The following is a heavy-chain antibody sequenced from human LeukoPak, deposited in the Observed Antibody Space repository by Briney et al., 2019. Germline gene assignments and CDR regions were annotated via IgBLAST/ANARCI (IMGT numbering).Heavy chain of an antibody. CDR2: ISAYNGNT. Sequence: ASVKVSCKGSRYTYLSYGFSWVRQAPGQGGEGMGWISAYNGNTNHAQKLHARVTMTTDTSTSTAYMELRSLRSDDTAVYYSARDPVSTVLAPAARAFDIWGQGTLVTVSS. J-gene: IGHJ3*02. V-gene: IGHV1-18*01. CDR1: RYTYLSYG. D-gene: IGHD2-2*01. CDR3: ARDPVSTVLAPAARAFDI.